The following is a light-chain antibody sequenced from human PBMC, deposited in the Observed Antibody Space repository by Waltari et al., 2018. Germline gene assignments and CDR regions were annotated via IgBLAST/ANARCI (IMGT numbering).Light chain of an antibody. CDR1: QNVSSSY. Sequence: EIVLTQSPGTLSLYPGERATLPCRASQNVSSSYLAWYQQKPGQAPRLLSYGASSRATGIPDRFSGSGSGTDFTLTISRLEPEDFAVYYCQQYGSSPRTFGQGTKVEIK. CDR3: QQYGSSPRT. V-gene: IGKV3-20*01. J-gene: IGKJ1*01. CDR2: GAS.